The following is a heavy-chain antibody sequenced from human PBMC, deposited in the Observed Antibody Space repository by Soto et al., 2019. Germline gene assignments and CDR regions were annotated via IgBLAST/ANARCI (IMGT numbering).Heavy chain of an antibody. CDR1: GGSISSYY. CDR3: ARSKSGSYFRY. CDR2: VYYGGST. J-gene: IGHJ4*02. D-gene: IGHD1-26*01. V-gene: IGHV4-59*01. Sequence: SETLSLTCAVSGGSISSYYWSWIRQPPGKGLEWIGYVYYGGSTNYNPSLKSRVTISVDTSKNQFSLKLSSVTAADTAVYYCARSKSGSYFRYWGQGTLVTVSS.